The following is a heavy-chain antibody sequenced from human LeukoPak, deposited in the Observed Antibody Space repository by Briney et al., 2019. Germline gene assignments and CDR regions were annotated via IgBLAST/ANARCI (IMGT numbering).Heavy chain of an antibody. Sequence: PSETLSLTCTVSGGSISSYYWSWIRQPPGKGLEWIGYIYYSGSTNYNPSLKSRVTISVDASKNQFSLKLSSVTAADTAVYYCARGRSSGPTDYWGQEPWSPSPQ. J-gene: IGHJ4*01. CDR3: ARGRSSGPTDY. CDR1: GGSISSYY. V-gene: IGHV4-59*01. D-gene: IGHD3-22*01. CDR2: IYYSGST.